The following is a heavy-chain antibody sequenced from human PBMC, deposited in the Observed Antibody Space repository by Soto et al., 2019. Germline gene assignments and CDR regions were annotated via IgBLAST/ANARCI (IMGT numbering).Heavy chain of an antibody. Sequence: GALRLSGAASGFTFSSDSMNWVRQAPGKGLEWVSSISSSSSYIYYADSVKGRFTISRDDAKNSLYLQMNSLRAEDTAVYYCARDYYDSSEQLYYYGMDVWGQGTTVTVSS. CDR1: GFTFSSDS. D-gene: IGHD3-22*01. CDR3: ARDYYDSSEQLYYYGMDV. J-gene: IGHJ6*02. CDR2: ISSSSSYI. V-gene: IGHV3-21*01.